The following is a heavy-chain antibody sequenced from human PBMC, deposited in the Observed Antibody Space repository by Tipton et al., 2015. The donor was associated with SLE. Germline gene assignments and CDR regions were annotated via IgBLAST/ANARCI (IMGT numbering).Heavy chain of an antibody. Sequence: LRLSCAASGFTVSSNYMSWVRQAPGKGLEWIGEINHSGSTNYNPSLKSRVTISVDTSKNQFSLKLSSVTAADTAVYYCARGLGRIAVRGALDIWGQGTMVTVSS. CDR3: ARGLGRIAVRGALDI. V-gene: IGHV4-34*01. J-gene: IGHJ3*02. D-gene: IGHD6-6*01. CDR1: GFTVSSNY. CDR2: INHSGST.